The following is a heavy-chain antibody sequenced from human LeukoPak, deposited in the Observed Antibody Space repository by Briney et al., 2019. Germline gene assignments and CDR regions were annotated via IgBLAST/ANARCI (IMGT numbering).Heavy chain of an antibody. CDR2: ISYDGSNK. J-gene: IGHJ4*02. D-gene: IGHD4-23*01. CDR1: GCTFSSYA. Sequence: GGSLRLSCAASGCTFSSYAMHWVRQAPGKELEWVAVISYDGSNKYYADSVKGRFTISRDNSKNTLYLQMNSLRAEDTAVYYCARDGYGGLDYWGQGTLVTVSS. V-gene: IGHV3-30-3*01. CDR3: ARDGYGGLDY.